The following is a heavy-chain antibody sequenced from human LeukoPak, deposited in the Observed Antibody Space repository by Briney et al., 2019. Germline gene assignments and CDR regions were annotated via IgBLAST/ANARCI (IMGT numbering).Heavy chain of an antibody. CDR3: ARERGYSGYHTPDY. D-gene: IGHD5-12*01. V-gene: IGHV3-30*02. J-gene: IGHJ4*02. Sequence: GGSLRLSCAASGFTFSSYAMSWVRQAPGKGLEWVAFIRYDGSKKYYADSVKGRFTISRDNAKNSLYLQMNSLRAEDTAVYYCARERGYSGYHTPDYWGQGTLVTVSS. CDR2: IRYDGSKK. CDR1: GFTFSSYA.